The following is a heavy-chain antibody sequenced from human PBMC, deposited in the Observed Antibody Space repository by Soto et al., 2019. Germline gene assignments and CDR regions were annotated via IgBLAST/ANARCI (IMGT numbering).Heavy chain of an antibody. Sequence: QVHLVQSVAEVKKPGASVRVSCKASGYNVTDNRIHWLRQAPGQRLEWMGWIRPGSGKAQYSEKFLGRVTITRDTSATTAHMELSSLSPDDTASYYCARAGIPLFEYWGQGTLVTVSS. V-gene: IGHV1-3*01. CDR1: GYNVTDNR. D-gene: IGHD2-21*01. J-gene: IGHJ4*02. CDR3: ARAGIPLFEY. CDR2: IRPGSGKA.